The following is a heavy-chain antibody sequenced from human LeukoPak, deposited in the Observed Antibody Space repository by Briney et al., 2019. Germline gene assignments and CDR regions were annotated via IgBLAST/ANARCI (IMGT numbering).Heavy chain of an antibody. J-gene: IGHJ5*02. CDR2: IYYSGST. D-gene: IGHD2-8*01. Sequence: KSSETLSLTCAVYGGSFSGYYWGWIRQPPGENLEWIGSIYYSGSTYYNPSLKSRVTISVDTSKNQFSLKLSSVTAADTAVYYCARLGYCTNAVCYNWFDPWGQGTLVTVSS. CDR3: ARLGYCTNAVCYNWFDP. CDR1: GGSFSGYY. V-gene: IGHV4-39*01.